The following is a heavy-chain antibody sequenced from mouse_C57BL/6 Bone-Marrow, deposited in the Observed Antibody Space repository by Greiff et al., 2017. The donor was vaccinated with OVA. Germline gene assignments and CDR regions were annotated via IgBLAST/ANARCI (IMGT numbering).Heavy chain of an antibody. CDR3: ARGYGSWYFDV. CDR1: GYTFTSYW. Sequence: QVQLQQPGAELVRPGSSVKLSCKASGYTFTSYWMHWVKQRPIQGLEWIGNIDPSDSETHYNQKFKDKATLTVDKSSSTAYMQLSSLTSEDSAVYYCARGYGSWYFDVWGTGTTVTVSS. V-gene: IGHV1-52*01. CDR2: IDPSDSET. J-gene: IGHJ1*03. D-gene: IGHD1-1*01.